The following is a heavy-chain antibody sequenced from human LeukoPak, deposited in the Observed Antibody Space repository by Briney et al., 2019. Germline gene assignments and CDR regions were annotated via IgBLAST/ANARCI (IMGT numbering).Heavy chain of an antibody. J-gene: IGHJ4*02. V-gene: IGHV1-18*01. CDR1: GYTFTSYG. D-gene: IGHD3-22*01. Sequence: ASVKVSCKASGYTFTSYGISWVRQAPGQGLEWMGWISAYNGNTNYAQKLQGRVTMTTDTSTSTAYMELRSLRSDDTAVYYCARVEDPGGYSHLGDYWGQGTLVTVSS. CDR2: ISAYNGNT. CDR3: ARVEDPGGYSHLGDY.